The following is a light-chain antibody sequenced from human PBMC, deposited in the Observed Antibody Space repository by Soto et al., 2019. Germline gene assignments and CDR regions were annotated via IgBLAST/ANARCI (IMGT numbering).Light chain of an antibody. J-gene: IGLJ1*01. CDR3: ISYTSSSTFV. CDR1: SSDVGGYNY. V-gene: IGLV2-14*01. CDR2: EVS. Sequence: QSALTQPASVSGSPGQSITISCTGTSSDVGGYNYVSWYQQHPGKAPKLMIYEVSNRPSGVSNRFSGSKSGNTASRTISGLQAEHEADYSCISYTSSSTFVFGTGPKLTVL.